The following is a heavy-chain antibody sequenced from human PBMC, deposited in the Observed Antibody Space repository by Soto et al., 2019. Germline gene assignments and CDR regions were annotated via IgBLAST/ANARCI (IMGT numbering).Heavy chain of an antibody. V-gene: IGHV1-69*13. CDR3: ARSGIAAAGTPNWFDP. D-gene: IGHD6-13*01. J-gene: IGHJ5*02. CDR2: IIPIFGTA. Sequence: GASVKVSCKASGGTFSSYAMSWVRQAPGQGLEWMGGIIPIFGTANYAQKFQGRVTITADESTSTAYMELSSLRSEDTAVYYCARSGIAAAGTPNWFDPWGQGTLVTVSS. CDR1: GGTFSSYA.